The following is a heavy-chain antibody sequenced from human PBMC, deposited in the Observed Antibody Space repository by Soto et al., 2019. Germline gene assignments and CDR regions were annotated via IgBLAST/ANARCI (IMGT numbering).Heavy chain of an antibody. V-gene: IGHV3-64D*06. D-gene: IGHD6-6*01. CDR3: VKDGIAARLDY. CDR1: GFTFSSYA. J-gene: IGHJ4*02. CDR2: ISSNGGST. Sequence: GVLRLSCSASGFTFSSYAMHWVRQAPGKGLEYVSAISSNGGSTYYADSVKGRFTISRDNSKNTLYLQMSSLRAEDTAVYYCVKDGIAARLDYWGQGTLVTVSS.